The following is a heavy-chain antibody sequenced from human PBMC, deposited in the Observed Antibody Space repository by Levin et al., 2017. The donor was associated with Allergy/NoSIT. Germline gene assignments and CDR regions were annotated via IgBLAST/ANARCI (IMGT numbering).Heavy chain of an antibody. D-gene: IGHD1-26*01. CDR3: AKGVSSGSPYRAFDL. CDR2: VRYNGDTT. CDR1: GXXXXXFX. V-gene: IGHV3-23*01. Sequence: GGSLRLSCAASGXXXXXFXXXXXXXXXXKGLEWVSTVRYNGDTTYYADSVKGRFTISRDNSKDTLFLQMNSLRAEDTAFYYCAKGVSSGSPYRAFDLWGQGTMVTVSS. J-gene: IGHJ3*01.